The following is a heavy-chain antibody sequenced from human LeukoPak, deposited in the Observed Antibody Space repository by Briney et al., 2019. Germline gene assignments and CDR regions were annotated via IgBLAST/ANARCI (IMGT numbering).Heavy chain of an antibody. J-gene: IGHJ4*02. D-gene: IGHD3-22*01. V-gene: IGHV4-4*07. CDR3: ARVHYSETSAYVLDY. CDR2: IYTSGST. CDR1: GGSISSYY. Sequence: SETLSLTCTVSGGSISSYYWSWIRQPAGKGLEWIGRIYTSGSTNYNPSLKSRVTMSVDTSKNQFSLKLSSVTAADTAVYYCARVHYSETSAYVLDYWGQGTLVTVSS.